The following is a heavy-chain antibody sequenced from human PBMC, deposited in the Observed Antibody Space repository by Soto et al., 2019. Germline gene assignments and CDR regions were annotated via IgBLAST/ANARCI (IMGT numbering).Heavy chain of an antibody. D-gene: IGHD3-3*01. V-gene: IGHV5-51*01. CDR3: GRNVYFWSGYYRENYYYGMDV. J-gene: IGHJ6*02. CDR1: GYSFTSYW. Sequence: SLKISCKGSGYSFTSYWIGWVRQMPGKGLEWMGIIYPGDSDTRYSPSFQGQVSISADTSIRTPYLQWSSLKASETAMSYRGRNVYFWSGYYRENYYYGMDVWGQGTTVTVSS. CDR2: IYPGDSDT.